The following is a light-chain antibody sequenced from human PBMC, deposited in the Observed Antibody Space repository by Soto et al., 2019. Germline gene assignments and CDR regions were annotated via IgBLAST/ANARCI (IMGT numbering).Light chain of an antibody. J-gene: IGKJ4*01. V-gene: IGKV2-30*01. CDR3: QQYYSLPLP. CDR2: RVS. CDR1: QSLVYSDGNTY. Sequence: DVVVTQCQLSLPVTLGQPASISCGSSQSLVYSDGNTYLNWFQQRPGQSPRRLIYRVSNRDSGVPDRFSGSGSGTDFTLTISSLQAEDVAVYYCQQYYSLPLPFGGGTKVDIK.